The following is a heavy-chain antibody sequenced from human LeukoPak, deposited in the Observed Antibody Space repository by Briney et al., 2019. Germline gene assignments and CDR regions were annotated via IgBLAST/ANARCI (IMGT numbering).Heavy chain of an antibody. J-gene: IGHJ4*02. CDR3: AKDEGVVLSTSFDFGH. CDR2: IEKNGSGK. CDR1: GFIFSDSW. V-gene: IGHV3-7*03. D-gene: IGHD3-10*01. Sequence: GGSLRLSCTVSGFIFSDSWMAWIRQAPGKGLEWVAIIEKNGSGKNYVDSVKDRFIISRDNFRNTLSLQMNSLRPDDTAIYYCAKDEGVVLSTSFDFGHWGQGTLVAVSS.